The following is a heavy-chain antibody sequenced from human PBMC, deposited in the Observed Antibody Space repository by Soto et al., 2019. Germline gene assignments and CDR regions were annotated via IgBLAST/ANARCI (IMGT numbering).Heavy chain of an antibody. D-gene: IGHD3-16*01. CDR3: ARDLLPLGELLLFDY. V-gene: IGHV4-4*07. Sequence: PSETLSLTCTVSGGSISSYYWSWIRQPAGKGLEWIGRIYTSGSTNYNPSLKSRVTMSVDTSKNQFSLKLSSVTAADTAVYYCARDLLPLGELLLFDYWGQGTLVTVSS. CDR2: IYTSGST. CDR1: GGSISSYY. J-gene: IGHJ4*02.